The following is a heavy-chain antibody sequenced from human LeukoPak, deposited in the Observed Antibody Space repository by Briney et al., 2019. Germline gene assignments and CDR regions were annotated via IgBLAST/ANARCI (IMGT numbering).Heavy chain of an antibody. V-gene: IGHV4-59*01. D-gene: IGHD1-26*01. CDR1: GGSISSYY. J-gene: IGHJ4*02. CDR2: IYYSGST. Sequence: SETLSLTCTVSGGSISSYYWSWIRQPPGKGLEWIGYIYYSGSTNYNPSLKSRVTISVDTSKNQFSLKLSSVTAADTAVYYCARDSGRTVAKYWGQGTLVTVSS. CDR3: ARDSGRTVAKY.